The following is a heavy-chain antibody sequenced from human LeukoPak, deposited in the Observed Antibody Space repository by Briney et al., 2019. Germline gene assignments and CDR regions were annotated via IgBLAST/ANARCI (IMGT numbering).Heavy chain of an antibody. D-gene: IGHD2-2*01. CDR2: INPNSGGT. V-gene: IGHV1-2*06. Sequence: ASVKVSXKASGYTFIGYYMHWVRQAPGQGLEWMGRINPNSGGTNYAQKFQGRVTMTRDTSISTAYMELSRLRSDDAAMYYCARDSSSFDYWGQGTLVTVSS. CDR1: GYTFIGYY. CDR3: ARDSSSFDY. J-gene: IGHJ4*02.